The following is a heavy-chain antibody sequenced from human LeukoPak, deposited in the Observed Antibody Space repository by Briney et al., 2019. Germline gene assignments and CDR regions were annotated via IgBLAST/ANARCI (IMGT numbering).Heavy chain of an antibody. Sequence: PGGSLRLSCAASGFTFSSYGMHWVRQAPGKGLEWVAFIRYDGSNKYYADSVKGRFTISRDNSKNTLYLQMNSLRAEDTAVYYCAKEFDIVVVPAAGGDYYFDYWGQGTLVTVSS. CDR3: AKEFDIVVVPAAGGDYYFDY. J-gene: IGHJ4*02. V-gene: IGHV3-30*02. D-gene: IGHD2-2*01. CDR1: GFTFSSYG. CDR2: IRYDGSNK.